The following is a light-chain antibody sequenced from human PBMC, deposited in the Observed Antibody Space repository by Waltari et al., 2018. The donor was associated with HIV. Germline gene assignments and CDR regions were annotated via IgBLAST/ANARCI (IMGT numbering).Light chain of an antibody. CDR1: QRISKY. V-gene: IGKV1-39*01. CDR2: SAS. J-gene: IGKJ1*01. CDR3: QQSYDSLRT. Sequence: DIQMTQSPSSVSASVGDRVTITCRASQRISKYLNWNQQKAGKAPKLLIYSASILQRGVPSRFSGSGSGTSFTLTINSLQSEDFATYYCQQSYDSLRTFGQGSKLEVK.